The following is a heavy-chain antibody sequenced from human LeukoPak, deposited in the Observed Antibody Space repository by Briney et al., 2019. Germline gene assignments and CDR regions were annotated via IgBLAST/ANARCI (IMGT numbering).Heavy chain of an antibody. CDR3: ARGRLGLAAAGPDY. D-gene: IGHD6-13*01. V-gene: IGHV4-31*03. CDR2: IYYSGST. J-gene: IGHJ4*02. Sequence: SETLSLTCTVSGGSISSGGYYWSWLRQQPGKGLEWIGYIYYSGSTYYNPSLKSRVTISVDTSKNQFSLKLSSVTAADTAVYYCARGRLGLAAAGPDYWGQGTLVTVSS. CDR1: GGSISSGGYY.